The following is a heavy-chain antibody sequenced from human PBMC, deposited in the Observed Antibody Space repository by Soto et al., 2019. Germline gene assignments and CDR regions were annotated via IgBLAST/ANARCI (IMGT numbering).Heavy chain of an antibody. CDR3: AKDGPYSSSSGYYYYYGMDV. Sequence: GWSLRLSCASSVFTFIGSAMTWVRQAPGKWLEYVSSITSSGSEVFHAASVKGRFTISRDNSKNTLYLQMNSLRAEDTAVYYCAKDGPYSSSSGYYYYYGMDVWGQGTTVTVSS. CDR1: VFTFIGSA. D-gene: IGHD6-6*01. CDR2: ITSSGSEV. J-gene: IGHJ6*02. V-gene: IGHV3-23*01.